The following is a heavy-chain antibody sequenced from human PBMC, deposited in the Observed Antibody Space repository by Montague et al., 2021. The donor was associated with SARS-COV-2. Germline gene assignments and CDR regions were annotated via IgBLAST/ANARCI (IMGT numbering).Heavy chain of an antibody. CDR3: AKALYSGGFFFESGSDF. Sequence: SLRLSCAASGFTFGDYAINWVRQAPGKGLEWVASISGYGATAYYAESVLGPFAISRDNSKNTVLLQMDSLRVKDAAVYYCAKALYSGGFFFESGSDFWGQGTLVTVSS. CDR1: GFTFGDYA. D-gene: IGHD6-19*01. J-gene: IGHJ4*02. V-gene: IGHV3-23*01. CDR2: ISGYGATA.